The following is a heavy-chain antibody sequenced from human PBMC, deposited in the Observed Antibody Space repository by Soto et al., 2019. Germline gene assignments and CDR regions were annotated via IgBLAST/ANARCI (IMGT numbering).Heavy chain of an antibody. CDR3: AKDSYNSSGYFSRDV. CDR2: ISYDGTNE. CDR1: GFTFSSYG. V-gene: IGHV3-30*18. J-gene: IGHJ6*02. D-gene: IGHD3-22*01. Sequence: VQLVESGGGVVQPGGSLRLSCAASGFTFSSYGMQWVRQAPGRGLEWLALISYDGTNEYYEDSVKGRFTISRDNSRNTLFLHLNRLRAEDTAVYYCAKDSYNSSGYFSRDVWGQGTTVSVSS.